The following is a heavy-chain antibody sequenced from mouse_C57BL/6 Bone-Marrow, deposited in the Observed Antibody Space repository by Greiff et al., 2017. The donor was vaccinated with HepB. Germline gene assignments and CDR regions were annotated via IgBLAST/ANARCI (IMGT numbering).Heavy chain of an antibody. D-gene: IGHD4-1*01. CDR3: ARMRTGYAMDY. Sequence: VQLQQPGAELVKPGASVKLSCKASGYTFTSYWMHWVKQRPGQGLEWIGMIHPNSGSTNYNEKFKSKATLTVDKSSSTAYMQLSSLTSEDSAVYYCARMRTGYAMDYWGQGTSVTVSS. V-gene: IGHV1-64*01. J-gene: IGHJ4*01. CDR1: GYTFTSYW. CDR2: IHPNSGST.